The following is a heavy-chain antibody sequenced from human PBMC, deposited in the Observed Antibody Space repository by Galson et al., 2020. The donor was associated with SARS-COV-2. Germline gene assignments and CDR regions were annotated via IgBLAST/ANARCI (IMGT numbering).Heavy chain of an antibody. CDR1: GFSFRRYV. V-gene: IGHV3-23*01. J-gene: IGHJ4*02. CDR2: ISDSGDTT. Sequence: GGSLRLSCAASGFSFRRYVMNWVRQAPGKGLEWVSSISDSGDTTYYADSVKGRFTISRDNSKNMLYLQMNSLGVEDTAVYYCAKDQGVLVTVDYFDYWGRGFLVTASS. CDR3: AKDQGVLVTVDYFDY. D-gene: IGHD2-21*02.